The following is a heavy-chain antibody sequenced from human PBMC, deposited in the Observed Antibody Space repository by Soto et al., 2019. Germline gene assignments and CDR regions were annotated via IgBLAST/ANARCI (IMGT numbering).Heavy chain of an antibody. CDR1: GYTFTSYG. V-gene: IGHV1-18*01. CDR2: ISAYNGNT. D-gene: IGHD2-15*01. Sequence: ASVKVSCKASGYTFTSYGISWVRQAPGQGLEWMGWISAYNGNTNYAQKLQGRVTMTTDTSTSTAYMELRSLRSDDTAVYYCARRRGGYCSGGSCYVDYWGQGTLVTVSS. J-gene: IGHJ4*02. CDR3: ARRRGGYCSGGSCYVDY.